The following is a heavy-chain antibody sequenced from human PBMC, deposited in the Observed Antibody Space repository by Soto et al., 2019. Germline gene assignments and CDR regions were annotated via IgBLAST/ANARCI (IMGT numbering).Heavy chain of an antibody. CDR1: GGSISYEYYH. V-gene: IGHV4-30-4*08. CDR3: AREDDGGDRDYYGLDV. CDR2: IHYSGSI. J-gene: IGHJ6*02. D-gene: IGHD2-21*02. Sequence: QVQLQQSGPGLVKPSQTLSLTCTVSGGSISYEYYHWTWIRQSPGKGLEWIGYIHYSGSIIYNPSFKTRVTISVETSKNQFSLHLSSVTAADTAVYFCAREDDGGDRDYYGLDVWGQGTTVNVSS.